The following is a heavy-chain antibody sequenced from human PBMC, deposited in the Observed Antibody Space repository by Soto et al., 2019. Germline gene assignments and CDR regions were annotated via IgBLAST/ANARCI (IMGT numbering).Heavy chain of an antibody. CDR3: GKQSYCSSTSCYFWFWFDP. D-gene: IGHD2-2*01. Sequence: ASVKVSCKASGYTFTSYDINWVRQATGQGLEWMGWMNPNSGNTGYAQKFQGRVTMTRNTSISTAYMELSSLRSEDTAVYYCGKQSYCSSTSCYFWFWFDPWGQGTLVTVSS. V-gene: IGHV1-8*01. J-gene: IGHJ5*02. CDR1: GYTFTSYD. CDR2: MNPNSGNT.